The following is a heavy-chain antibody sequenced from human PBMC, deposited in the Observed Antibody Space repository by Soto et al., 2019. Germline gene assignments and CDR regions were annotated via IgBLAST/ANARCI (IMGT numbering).Heavy chain of an antibody. V-gene: IGHV4-4*02. D-gene: IGHD2-2*01. CDR1: GGSISSSKW. Sequence: SETLSLTCAVSGGSISSSKWWSWVRQPPGKGLEWIGEIYQSGSTNHNPSLKSRVTISVDKFKNQFSLKLRSVTAADTAVYYCARKVPAATGWFDPWGQGTLVTVSS. CDR2: IYQSGST. CDR3: ARKVPAATGWFDP. J-gene: IGHJ5*02.